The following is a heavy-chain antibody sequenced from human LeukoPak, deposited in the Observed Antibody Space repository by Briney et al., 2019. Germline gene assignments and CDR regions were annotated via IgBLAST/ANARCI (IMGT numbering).Heavy chain of an antibody. CDR1: GYTFTSYY. D-gene: IGHD3-3*01. Sequence: ASVKVSRKASGYTFTSYYMHWVRQAPGQGLEWMGIINPSGGSTSYAQKFQGRVTMTRDTSTSTVYMELSSLRSEDTAVYYCARGTITIFGVRTGFDPWGQGTLVTVSP. CDR3: ARGTITIFGVRTGFDP. J-gene: IGHJ5*02. CDR2: INPSGGST. V-gene: IGHV1-46*03.